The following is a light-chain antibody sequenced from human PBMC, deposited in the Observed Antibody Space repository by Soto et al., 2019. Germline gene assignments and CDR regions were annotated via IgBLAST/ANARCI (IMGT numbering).Light chain of an antibody. CDR3: QQFSSYPLT. CDR2: DAS. Sequence: ESVLTQSPGTLSLSTGERATLSCRASQTVRNNYLAWYQQKPGQAPRLLIYDASSRATGIPDRFSGGGSGTDFTLTISRLEPEDFAVYYCQQFSSYPLTFGGGTKVDSK. V-gene: IGKV3-20*01. J-gene: IGKJ4*01. CDR1: QTVRNNY.